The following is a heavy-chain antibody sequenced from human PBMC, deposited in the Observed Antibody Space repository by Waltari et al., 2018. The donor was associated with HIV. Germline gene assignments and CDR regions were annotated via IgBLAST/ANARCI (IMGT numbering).Heavy chain of an antibody. D-gene: IGHD4-17*01. CDR2: INTGGSST. CDR3: ARETYSDYAFDY. V-gene: IGHV3-74*01. CDR1: GFTFSSYW. Sequence: EVQLVESGGGLVQPGGSLRLSCAASGFTFSSYWMHWVRQAPGKGLMWVSRINTGGSSTTYADSVKGRFTISRDNAKNTLFLQMNSLRAEDTAVYYCARETYSDYAFDYWGQGTLVTVSS. J-gene: IGHJ4*02.